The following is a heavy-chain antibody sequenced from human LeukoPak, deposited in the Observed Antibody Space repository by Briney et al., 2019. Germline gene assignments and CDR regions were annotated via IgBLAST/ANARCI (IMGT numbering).Heavy chain of an antibody. D-gene: IGHD2-2*02. CDR2: IYTSGST. Sequence: SETLSLTCTVSGGSISSYYWSWIRQPAGKGLEWIGRIYTSGSTNYNPSLKSRVTMSVDTSKNQFSLKLSSVTAADTAVYYCAREGCSSTSCHINGWFDPRGQGTLVTVSS. CDR3: AREGCSSTSCHINGWFDP. J-gene: IGHJ5*02. CDR1: GGSISSYY. V-gene: IGHV4-4*07.